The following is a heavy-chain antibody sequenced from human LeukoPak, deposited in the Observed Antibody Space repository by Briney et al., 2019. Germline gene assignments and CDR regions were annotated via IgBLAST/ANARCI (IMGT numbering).Heavy chain of an antibody. CDR1: GGSISSYY. J-gene: IGHJ6*02. CDR2: IYYSGST. Sequence: SETLSLTCTVSGGSISSYYWSWIRQPPVKGLEWIGYIYYSGSTNYNPSLKSRVTISVDTSKNQFSLKLSSVTAADTAVYYCARGGWGYYYYGMDVWGQGTTVTVSS. D-gene: IGHD6-19*01. CDR3: ARGGWGYYYYGMDV. V-gene: IGHV4-59*01.